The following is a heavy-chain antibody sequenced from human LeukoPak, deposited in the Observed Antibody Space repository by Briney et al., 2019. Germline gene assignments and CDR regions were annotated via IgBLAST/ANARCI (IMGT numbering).Heavy chain of an antibody. CDR1: GGSISISSSYY. CDR3: ASLKRVLWFGELQAPDY. CDR2: IYDSGST. Sequence: KPSETLSLTCTVSGGSISISSSYYWGWIRQAPGKGLEWIGSIYDSGSTYYNPSLTSRVTISVDTSKNQFSLKLYSVTAADTAVYYCASLKRVLWFGELQAPDYWGQGTLVTVSS. V-gene: IGHV4-39*07. D-gene: IGHD3-10*01. J-gene: IGHJ4*02.